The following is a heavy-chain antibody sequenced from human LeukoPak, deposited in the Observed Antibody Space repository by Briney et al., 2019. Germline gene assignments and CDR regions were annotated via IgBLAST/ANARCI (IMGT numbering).Heavy chain of an antibody. J-gene: IGHJ4*02. V-gene: IGHV3-7*05. Sequence: PGRSLRLSCAASGFTFSNYWMSWVRQAPGKGLEWVANIKEDGSEKHYVDSLKGRFTISRDNTKNSLYLEVNSLRAEDTAVYYCGRIAYGNYVWGQGALVTVSS. CDR2: IKEDGSEK. D-gene: IGHD3-16*01. CDR1: GFTFSNYW. CDR3: GRIAYGNYV.